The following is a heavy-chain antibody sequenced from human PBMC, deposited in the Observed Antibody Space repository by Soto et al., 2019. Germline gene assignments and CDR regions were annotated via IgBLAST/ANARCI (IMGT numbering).Heavy chain of an antibody. Sequence: QVQLHVSGSGLVKPSETLSLTCTVSGGSISNYYWNWIRQPPGKGLEWIGYIYYNGRANYNPSLKSRVTMSVDTSKNQFSLRLSSVTAADTAVYYCAISISGEFHIRGQGTVVTVSS. CDR1: GGSISNYY. J-gene: IGHJ3*02. CDR3: AISISGEFHI. V-gene: IGHV4-59*01. CDR2: IYYNGRA. D-gene: IGHD2-21*01.